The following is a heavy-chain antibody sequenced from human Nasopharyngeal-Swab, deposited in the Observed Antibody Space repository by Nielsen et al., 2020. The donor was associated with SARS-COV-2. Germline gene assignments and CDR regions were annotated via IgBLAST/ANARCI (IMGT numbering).Heavy chain of an antibody. J-gene: IGHJ6*02. V-gene: IGHV4-59*13. Sequence: SETLSRTCTVSGGSISSYYWSWIRQPPGKGLEWIGNIYYSGSTNYNPSLKSRVTISVDTSKNQFSLKLSSVTAADTAVYYCARDQVYYYGMDVWGRGTTVTVSS. CDR2: IYYSGST. CDR1: GGSISSYY. CDR3: ARDQVYYYGMDV.